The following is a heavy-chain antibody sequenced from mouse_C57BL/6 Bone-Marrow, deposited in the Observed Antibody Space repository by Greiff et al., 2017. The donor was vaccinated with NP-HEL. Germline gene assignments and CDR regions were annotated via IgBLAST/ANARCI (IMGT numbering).Heavy chain of an antibody. J-gene: IGHJ3*01. D-gene: IGHD2-2*01. CDR2: ISNLAYSI. CDR1: GFTFSDYG. V-gene: IGHV5-15*01. Sequence: EVMLVESGGGLVQPGGSLKLSCAASGFTFSDYGMAWVRQAPRKGPEWVAFISNLAYSIYYADTVMGRFTISRENAKNTLYLEMSSLRSEDTAMYYCARGGGYDERTWFAYWGQGTLVTVSA. CDR3: ARGGGYDERTWFAY.